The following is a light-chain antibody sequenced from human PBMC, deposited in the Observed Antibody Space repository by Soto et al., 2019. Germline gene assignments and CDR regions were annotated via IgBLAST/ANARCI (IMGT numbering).Light chain of an antibody. CDR1: SSDVGGYNY. CDR3: SSYTSTSTLGV. Sequence: QSALTQPASVSGSPGQSITISCTGTSSDVGGYNYVSWYQQHPGKAPKLMIYDVSNRPSGVSNRFSGSKSGNTASLTISGLQAEDEADYYCSSYTSTSTLGVFGGGTKLHRP. CDR2: DVS. V-gene: IGLV2-14*01. J-gene: IGLJ3*02.